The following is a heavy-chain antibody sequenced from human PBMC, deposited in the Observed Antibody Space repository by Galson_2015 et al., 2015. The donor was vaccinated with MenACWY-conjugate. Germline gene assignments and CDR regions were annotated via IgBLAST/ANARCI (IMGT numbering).Heavy chain of an antibody. CDR2: IIPNLGTA. CDR3: ARSEEPVKGYCSSSSCYFFDF. Sequence: SVKVSCKAYGGTFNSYGISWVRQAPGQGLEWMGGIIPNLGTAKYAQKFQGRVTITADTSTSTVYMELSSLRSEDTAVFYCARSEEPVKGYCSSSSCYFFDFWGQGTLVTVSS. J-gene: IGHJ4*02. V-gene: IGHV1-69*06. CDR1: GGTFNSYG. D-gene: IGHD2-2*01.